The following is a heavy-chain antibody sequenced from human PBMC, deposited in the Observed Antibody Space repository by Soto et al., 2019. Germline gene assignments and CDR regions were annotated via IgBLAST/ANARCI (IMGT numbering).Heavy chain of an antibody. CDR1: GGSISSYY. D-gene: IGHD3-9*01. CDR2: IYYSGST. Sequence: SETLSLTFTVSGGSISSYYWSWIRQPPGKGLEWIGYIYYSGSTNYNPSLKSRVTISVDTSKNQFSLKLSSVTAADTAVYYCARELRYFDWLLYNWFDPWGQGTLVTVSS. CDR3: ARELRYFDWLLYNWFDP. V-gene: IGHV4-59*01. J-gene: IGHJ5*02.